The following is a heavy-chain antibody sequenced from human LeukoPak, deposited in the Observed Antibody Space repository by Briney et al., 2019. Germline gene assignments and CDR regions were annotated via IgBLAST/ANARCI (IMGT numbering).Heavy chain of an antibody. Sequence: ASVKVSCKASGYTFTTYGISWVRQAPGQGLEYMAWISASSGHTNYAQNLQGRVTLTTATSTSTAYMELRSLKSDDTAVYYCARDGRVGFFVYWGQGTLVTVSS. CDR1: GYTFTTYG. J-gene: IGHJ4*02. CDR3: ARDGRVGFFVY. V-gene: IGHV1-18*01. D-gene: IGHD1-26*01. CDR2: ISASSGHT.